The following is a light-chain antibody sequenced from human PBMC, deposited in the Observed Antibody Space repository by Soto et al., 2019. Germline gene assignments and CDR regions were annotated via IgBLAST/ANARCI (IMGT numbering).Light chain of an antibody. J-gene: IGLJ1*01. Sequence: QSALTQPASVSGSPGQSIAISCTGVRTDVDGYDYVSWYQQHPGQATQLMIYDVSNRPSGVPDRFSGSKSGNTASLTISGLQAEAEADYYCTSYTSSTPFYVFGTGTKLTVL. CDR1: RTDVDGYDY. V-gene: IGLV2-14*03. CDR3: TSYTSSTPFYV. CDR2: DVS.